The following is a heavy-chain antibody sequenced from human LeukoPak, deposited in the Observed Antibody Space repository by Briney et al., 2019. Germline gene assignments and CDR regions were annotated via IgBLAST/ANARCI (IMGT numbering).Heavy chain of an antibody. Sequence: GGSLRLSCAASGFTFSDYNMRWIRQAPRKGLEWVSSISRSGSTKYYADSVKGRFTISRDNAKNSLFLQMNSLRAEDTAVYYCARVLRYCSGGNCYSGGLGYMDVWGKGTTVTISS. CDR1: GFTFSDYN. CDR2: ISRSGSTK. J-gene: IGHJ6*03. D-gene: IGHD2-15*01. V-gene: IGHV3-11*01. CDR3: ARVLRYCSGGNCYSGGLGYMDV.